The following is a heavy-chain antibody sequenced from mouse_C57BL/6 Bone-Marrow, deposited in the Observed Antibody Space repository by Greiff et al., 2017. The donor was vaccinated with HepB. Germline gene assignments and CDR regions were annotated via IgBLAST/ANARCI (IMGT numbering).Heavy chain of an antibody. CDR2: IDPSDSYT. D-gene: IGHD4-1*01. V-gene: IGHV1-50*01. CDR1: GYTFTSYW. CDR3: ARGERNWDIDY. Sequence: QVHVKQPGAELVKPGASVKLSCKASGYTFTSYWMQWVKQRPGQGLEWIGEIDPSDSYTNYNQKFKGKATLTVDTSSSTAYMQLRSLTSENSAVYYCARGERNWDIDYWGQGTTLTVSS. J-gene: IGHJ2*01.